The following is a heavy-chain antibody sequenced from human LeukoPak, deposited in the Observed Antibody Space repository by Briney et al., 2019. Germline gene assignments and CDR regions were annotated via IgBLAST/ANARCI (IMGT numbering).Heavy chain of an antibody. Sequence: SETLSLTCAVYGGSLSGYYWSWIRQPPGKGLEWIGRIYTSGSTNYNPSLKSRVTISVDTSKNQFSLKLSSVTAADTAVYYCARAVTLLTTVETSYFNYWGQGTRAPVSS. J-gene: IGHJ4*02. CDR2: IYTSGST. CDR1: GGSLSGYY. V-gene: IGHV4-59*10. CDR3: ARAVTLLTTVETSYFNY. D-gene: IGHD4-23*01.